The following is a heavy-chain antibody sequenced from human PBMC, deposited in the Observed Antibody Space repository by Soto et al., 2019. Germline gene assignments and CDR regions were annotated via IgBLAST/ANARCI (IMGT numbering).Heavy chain of an antibody. CDR3: ARPRNYVDYFDY. J-gene: IGHJ4*02. Sequence: HPGGSLRLSCAASGFTFSSYWMHWVRQAPGKGLVWVSRINSDGSSTSYADSVKGRFTISRDNAKNTLYLQMNSLRAEDTAVYYCARPRNYVDYFDYWGQGTLVTVSS. D-gene: IGHD1-7*01. V-gene: IGHV3-74*01. CDR2: INSDGSST. CDR1: GFTFSSYW.